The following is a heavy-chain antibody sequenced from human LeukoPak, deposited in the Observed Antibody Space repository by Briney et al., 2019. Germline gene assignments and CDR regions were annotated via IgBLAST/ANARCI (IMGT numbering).Heavy chain of an antibody. D-gene: IGHD3-10*01. Sequence: PSETLSLTCAVYGGSFSGYYWSWIRQPPGKGLEWIGEINHSGSTNYNPSLKSRVTISVDTSKNQFSLQLNSVTPEDTAVYYCARDLSEGKYYYGSGGTYYFDYWGQGALVTVSS. CDR1: GGSFSGYY. CDR2: INHSGST. CDR3: ARDLSEGKYYYGSGGTYYFDY. V-gene: IGHV4-34*01. J-gene: IGHJ4*02.